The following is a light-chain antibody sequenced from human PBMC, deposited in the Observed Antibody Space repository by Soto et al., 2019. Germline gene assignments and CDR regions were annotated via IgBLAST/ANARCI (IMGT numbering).Light chain of an antibody. CDR1: QSISDW. V-gene: IGKV1-5*01. CDR3: QQYNSSPLT. CDR2: DAS. Sequence: DIQMTQSPSTLSASVGDRVTITCRANQSISDWLAWYQQKPGKAPNLLIYDASNLESGVPSRFSGSGSRTEFTLTISSLQPDDFASYYCQQYNSSPLTFGGGTKMEIK. J-gene: IGKJ4*01.